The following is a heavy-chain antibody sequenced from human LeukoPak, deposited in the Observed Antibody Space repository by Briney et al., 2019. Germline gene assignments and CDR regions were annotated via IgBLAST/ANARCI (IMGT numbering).Heavy chain of an antibody. CDR2: VGGRGVKT. J-gene: IGHJ4*02. Sequence: AGGSLRLSCAASGFTFSNYAIHWVRQAPGKGLEWVSIVGGRGVKTYYADSVKGRFTISRDNSNNTVYLQMNSLRAEDTAVYYCAKRGDCSGTCTYDYWGQGTLVTVSS. V-gene: IGHV3-23*01. CDR3: AKRGDCSGTCTYDY. D-gene: IGHD2-2*01. CDR1: GFTFSNYA.